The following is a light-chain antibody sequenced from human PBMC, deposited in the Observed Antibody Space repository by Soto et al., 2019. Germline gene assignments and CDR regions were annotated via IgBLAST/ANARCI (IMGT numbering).Light chain of an antibody. CDR1: SSDVGSYKY. J-gene: IGLJ1*01. V-gene: IGLV2-11*01. CDR3: CSDAGDYTFYV. Sequence: QSVLTQPRSVSGSPGQSVTISCTGTSSDVGSYKYVSWYQQHPGKAPKLMIFDVSKRPSGVPDRFSGSTSANTASLTISGLQAEDEADYYCCSDAGDYTFYVFGTGTKVTVL. CDR2: DVS.